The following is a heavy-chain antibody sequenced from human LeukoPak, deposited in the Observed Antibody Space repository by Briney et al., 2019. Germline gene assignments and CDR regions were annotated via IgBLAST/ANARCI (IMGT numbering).Heavy chain of an antibody. V-gene: IGHV1-2*02. Sequence: GASVKVSCKASGYTFTGYYMHWVRQAPGQGLEWMGWINPNSGGTNYAQKFQGRVTMTRDTSITTAYMELSRLRSDDTAVYYCARVRRDGYNSAFDIWGQGTLVTVSS. CDR3: ARVRRDGYNSAFDI. J-gene: IGHJ4*02. CDR2: INPNSGGT. D-gene: IGHD5-24*01. CDR1: GYTFTGYY.